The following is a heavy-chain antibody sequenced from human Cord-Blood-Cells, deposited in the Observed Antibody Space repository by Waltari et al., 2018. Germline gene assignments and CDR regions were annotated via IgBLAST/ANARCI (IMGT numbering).Heavy chain of an antibody. J-gene: IGHJ3*02. CDR3: ARDPGDDAFDI. V-gene: IGHV3-7*01. D-gene: IGHD7-27*01. Sequence: EVQLVESGGGLVQPGGSLRLSCAASGFPFRSPWMSCVCQAPGKGVEGVANIKQDGSEKYYVGSVKGRFTISRDNAKNSLYLQMNSLRAEDTAVYYCARDPGDDAFDIWGQGTMVTVSS. CDR2: IKQDGSEK. CDR1: GFPFRSPW.